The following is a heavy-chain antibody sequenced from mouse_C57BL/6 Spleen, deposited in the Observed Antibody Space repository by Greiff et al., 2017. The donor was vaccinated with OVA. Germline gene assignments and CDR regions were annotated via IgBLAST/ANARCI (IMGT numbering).Heavy chain of an antibody. D-gene: IGHD1-1*01. V-gene: IGHV5-17*01. CDR3: ARLYWFGSSYDY. CDR2: ISSGSSTI. Sequence: EVQRVESGGGLVKPGGSLKLSCAASGFTFSDYGMHWVRQAPEKGLEWVAYISSGSSTIYYADTLKGRFTISRDNAKNTLFLHMISLRSYDTSMYYCARLYWFGSSYDYWGQGTTLTVSS. CDR1: GFTFSDYG. J-gene: IGHJ2*01.